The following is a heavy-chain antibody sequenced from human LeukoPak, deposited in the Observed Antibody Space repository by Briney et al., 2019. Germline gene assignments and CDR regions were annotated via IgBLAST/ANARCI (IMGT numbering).Heavy chain of an antibody. CDR1: GGSISSYY. D-gene: IGHD3-3*01. Sequence: SQTLSLTCTVSGGSISSYYWSWIRQPPGKGLEWIAYVYYSGSTNYNPSLKSRVTISVDTSKNQFSLKLSSVTAADTAMYYCARDPGYDFWSGQKGWFDPWGQGTLVTVSS. V-gene: IGHV4-59*01. J-gene: IGHJ5*02. CDR3: ARDPGYDFWSGQKGWFDP. CDR2: VYYSGST.